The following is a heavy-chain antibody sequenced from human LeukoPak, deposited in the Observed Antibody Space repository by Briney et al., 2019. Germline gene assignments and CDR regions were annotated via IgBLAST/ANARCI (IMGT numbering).Heavy chain of an antibody. CDR2: ISGSGGST. J-gene: IGHJ4*02. D-gene: IGHD3-22*01. CDR3: AKRGVVIRVILVGFHKEAYYFDS. V-gene: IGHV3-23*01. Sequence: GGSLRPSCAVSGLTFSNYGMSWVRQAPGKGLEWVAGISGSGGSTHYADSVKGRFTISRDNPRNTLYLQMNSLRPEDTAVYFCAKRGVVIRVILVGFHKEAYYFDSWGQGALVTVSS. CDR1: GLTFSNYG.